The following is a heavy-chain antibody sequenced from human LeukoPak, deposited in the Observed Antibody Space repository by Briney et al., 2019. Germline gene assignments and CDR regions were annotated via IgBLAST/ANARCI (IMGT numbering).Heavy chain of an antibody. CDR1: GFIFSNYA. V-gene: IGHV3-30-3*01. J-gene: IGHJ4*02. CDR3: TREDHSNYNY. CDR2: ISDDGNRK. Sequence: GGSLRLSCAASGFIFSNYAMHWVRQAPGKGLEWVAVISDDGNRKYYADSVKGRFTISRDNAKNSLYLQMNSMRAEDTAVYYCTREDHSNYNYWGQGTLVTVSS. D-gene: IGHD4-11*01.